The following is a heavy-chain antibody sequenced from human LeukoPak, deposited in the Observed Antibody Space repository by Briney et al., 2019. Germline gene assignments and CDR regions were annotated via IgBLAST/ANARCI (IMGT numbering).Heavy chain of an antibody. V-gene: IGHV4-28*05. J-gene: IGHJ3*02. Sequence: SDTLSLTCAVSGDSITGSDWWAWIRQPPGKGLEWLGNIYYSGRVYHNPSLQTRVTMSVDSSKNQFSLRLGSVTAVDTAVYFCAKTRSGTYYGDSFDIWGQGILVTVSS. CDR2: IYYSGRV. D-gene: IGHD1-26*01. CDR1: GDSITGSDW. CDR3: AKTRSGTYYGDSFDI.